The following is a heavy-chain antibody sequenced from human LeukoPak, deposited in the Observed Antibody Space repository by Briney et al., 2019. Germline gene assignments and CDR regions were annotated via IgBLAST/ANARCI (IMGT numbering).Heavy chain of an antibody. J-gene: IGHJ4*02. V-gene: IGHV3-30-3*01. CDR2: ISYDGSNK. CDR3: ARHGVDFWSGYFDY. Sequence: GGSLRLSCAASGFTFSSYATHWVRQAPGKGLEWVAVISYDGSNKYYADSVKGRFTISRDNSKNTLYLQMNSLRAEDTAVNYCARHGVDFWSGYFDYWGQGTLVTVSS. D-gene: IGHD3-3*01. CDR1: GFTFSSYA.